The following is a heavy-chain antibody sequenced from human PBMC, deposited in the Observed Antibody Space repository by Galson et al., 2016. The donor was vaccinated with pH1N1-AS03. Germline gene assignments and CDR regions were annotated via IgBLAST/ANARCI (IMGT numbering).Heavy chain of an antibody. CDR1: GFTFNSYN. Sequence: SLRLSCAASGFTFNSYNMHWVRQAPGKGLEWVSSITCGGYVIHYADSVKGRFTISRDNAKNSLYLQMNSLRAEDTAVYFCSRENRGASDYWGQGTLVTVSS. V-gene: IGHV3-48*01. J-gene: IGHJ4*02. D-gene: IGHD1-14*01. CDR2: ITCGGYVI. CDR3: SRENRGASDY.